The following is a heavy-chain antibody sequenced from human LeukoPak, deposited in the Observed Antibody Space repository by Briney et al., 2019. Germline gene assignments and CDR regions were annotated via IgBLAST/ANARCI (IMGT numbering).Heavy chain of an antibody. J-gene: IGHJ6*02. Sequence: GASVKVSCKASGGTFSSYAISWVRQAPGQGLEWMGGIIPIFGTANYAQKFQGRVTITADESTSTAYMELSSLRSEDTAVYYCARAYYDILTGYYNNYYYGMDVWGLGTTVTVSS. D-gene: IGHD3-9*01. CDR2: IIPIFGTA. CDR3: ARAYYDILTGYYNNYYYGMDV. V-gene: IGHV1-69*13. CDR1: GGTFSSYA.